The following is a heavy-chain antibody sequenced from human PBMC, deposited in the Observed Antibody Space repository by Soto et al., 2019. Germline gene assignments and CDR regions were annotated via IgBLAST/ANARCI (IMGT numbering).Heavy chain of an antibody. Sequence: EVQLLESGGGLVQPGGSLRLSCAAAGVTFSSYAMSWVRQAPGKWLEWVSAISGSGGSTYYADSVKGRFTISRDNSKNTLYLQMNSLIAEDTAVYYCAKGMGPYYYYGMDVWGQGTTVTVSS. J-gene: IGHJ6*02. V-gene: IGHV3-23*01. CDR3: AKGMGPYYYYGMDV. CDR2: ISGSGGST. CDR1: GVTFSSYA.